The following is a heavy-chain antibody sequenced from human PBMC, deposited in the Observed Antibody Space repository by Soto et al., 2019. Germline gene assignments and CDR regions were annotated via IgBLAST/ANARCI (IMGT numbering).Heavy chain of an antibody. V-gene: IGHV3-23*01. Sequence: GGSLRLSSSASGFTFSTYTMSWVRRAPGEGLEWVSAMSGSAGTAYYADSVKGRFTLSRDNPKTTLYLQMNSLRAEDPAVYYCARQYDFWSSYMDVWGKGTTVTVSS. J-gene: IGHJ6*03. CDR2: MSGSAGTA. D-gene: IGHD3-3*01. CDR1: GFTFSTYT. CDR3: ARQYDFWSSYMDV.